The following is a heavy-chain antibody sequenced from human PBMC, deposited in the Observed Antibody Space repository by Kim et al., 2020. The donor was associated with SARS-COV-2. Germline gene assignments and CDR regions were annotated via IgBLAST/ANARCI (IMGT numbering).Heavy chain of an antibody. V-gene: IGHV3-30*18. J-gene: IGHJ4*02. Sequence: GGSLRLSCAASGFTFSSYGIHWVRQAPGKGLEWVAVISYDGSHKYYADSVKGRFTISRDNSKNTLFLHMNSLRPEDTAVYYCAKKDILTWAVDYWGQGTL. D-gene: IGHD7-27*01. CDR1: GFTFSSYG. CDR2: ISYDGSHK. CDR3: AKKDILTWAVDY.